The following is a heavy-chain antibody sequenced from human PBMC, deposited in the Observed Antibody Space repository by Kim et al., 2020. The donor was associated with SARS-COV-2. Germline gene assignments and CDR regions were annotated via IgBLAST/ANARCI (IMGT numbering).Heavy chain of an antibody. J-gene: IGHJ3*02. CDR1: GDSVSSNSAA. Sequence: SQTLSLTCAISGDSVSSNSAAWNWIRQSPSRGLEWLGRTYYRSKRYNDYAVSVKSRITINPDTSKNQFSLQLNSVTPEDTAVYYCARDRDGSGWFFPFGAFDIWGQGTMVTVSS. D-gene: IGHD6-19*01. CDR3: ARDRDGSGWFFPFGAFDI. CDR2: TYYRSKRYN. V-gene: IGHV6-1*01.